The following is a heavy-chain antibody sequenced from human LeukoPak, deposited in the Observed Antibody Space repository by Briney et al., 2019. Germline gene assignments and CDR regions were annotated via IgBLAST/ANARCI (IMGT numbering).Heavy chain of an antibody. Sequence: PGGSLRLSCAASGFTFSSYAMHWVRQAPGKGLEWVAVISYDGSNKYYADSVKGRFTISRDNSKNTLYLQMNSLRAEDTAVYYCARDYDILTGTLDYWGQGTLVTVSS. CDR2: ISYDGSNK. CDR3: ARDYDILTGTLDY. V-gene: IGHV3-30*01. CDR1: GFTFSSYA. J-gene: IGHJ4*02. D-gene: IGHD3-9*01.